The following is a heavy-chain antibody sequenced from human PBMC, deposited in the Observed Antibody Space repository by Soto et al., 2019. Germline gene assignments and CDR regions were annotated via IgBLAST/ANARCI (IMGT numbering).Heavy chain of an antibody. J-gene: IGHJ4*02. Sequence: QVQLLQSGAEVKKPGASVKVSCKASRYSFTDYYMHWVRQSPGQGLEWMGWIHPNSGVTKFPKQFQGWVIMTRDSSIRTVNMELSRLTSDDTAVYYCARAGLTTLELATTYWGQGTLITVSS. D-gene: IGHD5-12*01. V-gene: IGHV1-2*04. CDR2: IHPNSGVT. CDR3: ARAGLTTLELATTY. CDR1: RYSFTDYY.